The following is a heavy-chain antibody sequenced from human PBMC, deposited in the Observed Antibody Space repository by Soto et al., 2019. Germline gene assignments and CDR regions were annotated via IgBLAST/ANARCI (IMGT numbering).Heavy chain of an antibody. Sequence: ASVKASCKVSGYAFTNYYKHTMRQAPGQGLEWMGIINPSGGSTSYAQKFQGRVTMTRDTPTSTVYMELSSLRSEDTAVYYCARESQYSSSWYRMYYYGMDVWG. V-gene: IGHV1-46*01. CDR3: ARESQYSSSWYRMYYYGMDV. CDR2: INPSGGST. J-gene: IGHJ6*02. CDR1: GYAFTNYY. D-gene: IGHD6-13*01.